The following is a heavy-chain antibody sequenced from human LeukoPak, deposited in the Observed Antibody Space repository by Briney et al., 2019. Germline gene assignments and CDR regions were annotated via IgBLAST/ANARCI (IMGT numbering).Heavy chain of an antibody. CDR3: ARGSSGWYFDY. D-gene: IGHD6-19*01. CDR1: GGSFTTYY. CDR2: IYDIGNT. V-gene: IGHV4-59*12. J-gene: IGHJ4*02. Sequence: PSETLSFTCTVSGGSFTTYYWTWIRQPPGKGLEWIGYIYDIGNTNYNPSLKSRVTTSVDTSKNQFSLKLSSVTAADTAVYYCARGSSGWYFDYWGQGSLVTVSS.